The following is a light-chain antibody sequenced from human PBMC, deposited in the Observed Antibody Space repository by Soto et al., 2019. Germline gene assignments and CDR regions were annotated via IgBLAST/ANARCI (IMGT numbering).Light chain of an antibody. J-gene: IGLJ1*01. CDR2: EVT. Sequence: QSVLTQPASVSGSPGQSITISCTGSSSDVGGYNYVSWYQQHPGKAPKLMIYEVTNRPSGVSNRFSGSKSGNTASLTISGLQAEDEADYHCSSYTSRTTQVFGTGTKVTVL. CDR3: SSYTSRTTQV. V-gene: IGLV2-14*01. CDR1: SSDVGGYNY.